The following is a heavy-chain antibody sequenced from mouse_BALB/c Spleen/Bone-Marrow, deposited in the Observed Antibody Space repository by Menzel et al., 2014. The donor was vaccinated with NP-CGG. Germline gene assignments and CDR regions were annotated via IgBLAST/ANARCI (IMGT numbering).Heavy chain of an antibody. J-gene: IGHJ2*01. CDR2: ISSGGSYT. CDR1: GFAFSSYD. D-gene: IGHD1-2*01. Sequence: EVKLVESGGGLVKPGGSLKLSCAASGFAFSSYDMSWVRQTPEKRLEWVATISSGGSYTYYPDSVKGRFTISRDNARNTLYLQMSSLRSEDTALCYCARLLRLRYFDYWGQGTTLTVSS. CDR3: ARLLRLRYFDY. V-gene: IGHV5-9*02.